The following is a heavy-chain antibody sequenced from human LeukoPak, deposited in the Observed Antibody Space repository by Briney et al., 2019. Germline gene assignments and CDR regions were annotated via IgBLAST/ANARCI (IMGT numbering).Heavy chain of an antibody. J-gene: IGHJ6*03. V-gene: IGHV4-34*01. CDR2: IYYSGST. CDR1: GGSFSGYY. D-gene: IGHD3-10*01. CDR3: ASYITMVRGVMNYYMDV. Sequence: SETLSLTCAVYGGSFSGYYWSWIRQPPGKGLEWIGSIYYSGSTYYNPSLKSRVTISVDTSKNQFSLELSSVTAADTAVYYCASYITMVRGVMNYYMDVWGKGTTVTISS.